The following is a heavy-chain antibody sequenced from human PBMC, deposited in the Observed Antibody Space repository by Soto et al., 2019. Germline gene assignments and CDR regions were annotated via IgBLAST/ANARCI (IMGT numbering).Heavy chain of an antibody. D-gene: IGHD4-17*01. CDR1: GGSISSYY. V-gene: IGHV4-59*01. J-gene: IGHJ3*02. CDR2: IYYSGST. CDR3: ARDRVDYGDYGAFDI. Sequence: QVQLQESGPGLVKPSETLSXTCTVSGGSISSYYWSWIRQPPGKGLEWIGYIYYSGSTNYNPSLKSRVTISVDTSKNQFSLKLSSVTAADTAVYYCARDRVDYGDYGAFDIWGQGTMVTVSS.